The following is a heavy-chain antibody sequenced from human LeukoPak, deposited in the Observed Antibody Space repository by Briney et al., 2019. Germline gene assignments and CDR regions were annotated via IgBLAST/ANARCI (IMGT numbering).Heavy chain of an antibody. D-gene: IGHD4/OR15-4a*01. CDR3: SKGQTMVVPEWFGP. V-gene: IGHV3-23*01. Sequence: GGSLRLSCAASGFTFMSYAMTWVRQAPGKGLEWVSTISGNGGTTYYADSVKGRFTISRDNSENTLVLQMNNLRAEDTATYFCSKGQTMVVPEWFGPWGHGTRVTVSS. CDR2: ISGNGGTT. J-gene: IGHJ5*02. CDR1: GFTFMSYA.